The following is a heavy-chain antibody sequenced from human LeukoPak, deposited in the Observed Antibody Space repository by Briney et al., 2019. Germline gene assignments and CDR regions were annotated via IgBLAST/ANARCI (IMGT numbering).Heavy chain of an antibody. CDR1: GYSFTTYW. J-gene: IGHJ3*01. CDR3: ARSQLRDPLTT. CDR2: IDPSDSYT. Sequence: GESLKISCKASGYSFTTYWISWVRQMPGKGLEWMGRIDPSDSYTNYSPSFQGHVTISADKSISTAYLQWSSLKASDAAIYYCARSQLRDPLTTGGRETMVTVSS. V-gene: IGHV5-10-1*01. D-gene: IGHD2-2*01.